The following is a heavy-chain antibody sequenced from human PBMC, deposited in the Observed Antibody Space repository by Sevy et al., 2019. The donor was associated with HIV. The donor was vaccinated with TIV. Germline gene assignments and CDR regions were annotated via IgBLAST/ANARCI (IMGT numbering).Heavy chain of an antibody. CDR3: AKAANAGLSGNSDWPFDY. V-gene: IGHV1-18*01. J-gene: IGHJ4*02. CDR2: ISAYNGNT. CDR1: GYTFTSYG. Sequence: ASVKVSCKASGYTFTSYGISWVRQAPGQGLEWMGWISAYNGNTNYAQKLQGRVTMTTDTSTSTAYMELRSLRSDDTAVYYCAKAANAGLSGNSDWPFDYWGQGTLVTVSS. D-gene: IGHD6-19*01.